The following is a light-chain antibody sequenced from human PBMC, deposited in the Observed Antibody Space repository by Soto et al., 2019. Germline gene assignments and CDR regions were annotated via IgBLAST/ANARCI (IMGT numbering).Light chain of an antibody. J-gene: IGKJ5*01. CDR1: QSVSSY. CDR3: QQRSNWPIT. CDR2: DAS. Sequence: EIVLTQSPATLSLSPWERATLSCRASQSVSSYLAWYQQKPGQAPMLLIYDASNRATGIPARFSGSGSGTDFTLTISSLEPEDFAVYYCQQRSNWPITFGQGTRLEIK. V-gene: IGKV3-11*01.